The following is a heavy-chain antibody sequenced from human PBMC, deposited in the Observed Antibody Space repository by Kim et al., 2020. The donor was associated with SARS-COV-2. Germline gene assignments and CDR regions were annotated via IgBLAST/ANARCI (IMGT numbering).Heavy chain of an antibody. D-gene: IGHD7-27*01. J-gene: IGHJ6*02. Sequence: SETLSLTCTVSGGSISSGSYYWSWIRQPAGKGLEWIGRIYTSGSTNYNPSLKSRVTISVDTSKNQFSLKLSSVTAADTAVYYCARDRPATGDQSYYYGMDVWGQGTTVTVSS. CDR3: ARDRPATGDQSYYYGMDV. CDR2: IYTSGST. CDR1: GGSISSGSYY. V-gene: IGHV4-61*02.